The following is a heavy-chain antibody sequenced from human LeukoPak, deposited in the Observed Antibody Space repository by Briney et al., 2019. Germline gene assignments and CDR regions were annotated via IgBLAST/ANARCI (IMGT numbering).Heavy chain of an antibody. V-gene: IGHV4-59*01. CDR1: GGSFSSYY. Sequence: SETLSLTCAVYGGSFSSYYWSWIRQPPGKGLEWIGYIYYSGSTNYKPSLKSRVTISVDTSKNQFSLKLSSVTAADTAVYYCARGGYYGSGNDFRFDPWGQGTLVTVSS. J-gene: IGHJ5*02. CDR2: IYYSGST. D-gene: IGHD3-10*01. CDR3: ARGGYYGSGNDFRFDP.